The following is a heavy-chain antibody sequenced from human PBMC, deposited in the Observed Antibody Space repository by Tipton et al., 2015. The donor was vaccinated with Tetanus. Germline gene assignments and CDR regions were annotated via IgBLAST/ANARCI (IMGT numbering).Heavy chain of an antibody. V-gene: IGHV3-11*01. CDR1: GGSISGYF. CDR3: ARDIIRVGATRYFDH. J-gene: IGHJ4*02. CDR2: ISGVGNIM. Sequence: LSLTCSVSGGSISGYFWTWIRQPPGKGLEWISYISGVGNIMNYADSVKGRFTISRDNAKNSLYLQMNSLRAEDSAVYYCARDIIRVGATRYFDHWGQGILVTVSS. D-gene: IGHD1-26*01.